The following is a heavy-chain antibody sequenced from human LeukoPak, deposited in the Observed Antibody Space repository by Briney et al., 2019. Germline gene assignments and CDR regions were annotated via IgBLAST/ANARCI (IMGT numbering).Heavy chain of an antibody. CDR3: ARDQTYSGSGIYTYFDY. CDR2: IYYSGST. CDR1: GGSISSSSYY. Sequence: SETLSLTCTVSGGSISSSSYYWGWIRQPPGKGLEWIGSIYYSGSTYYNPSLKSRVTISVDTSKNQFSLKLTSVTAADTGVYYCARDQTYSGSGIYTYFDYWGQGILVTVSS. D-gene: IGHD3-10*01. J-gene: IGHJ4*02. V-gene: IGHV4-39*07.